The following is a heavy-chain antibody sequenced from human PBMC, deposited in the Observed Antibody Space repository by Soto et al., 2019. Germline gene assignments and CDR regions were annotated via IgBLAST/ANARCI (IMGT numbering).Heavy chain of an antibody. V-gene: IGHV1-2*04. CDR1: GYTFTGYY. D-gene: IGHD5-18*01. CDR3: AREALQRDTAMDYYYYGMDV. Sequence: EASVKVSCKASGYTFTGYYMHWVRQAPGQGLEWMGWINPNSGGTNYAQKFQGWVTMTRDTSISTAYMELSRLRSDDTAVYYCAREALQRDTAMDYYYYGMDVWGQGTTVTVSS. J-gene: IGHJ6*02. CDR2: INPNSGGT.